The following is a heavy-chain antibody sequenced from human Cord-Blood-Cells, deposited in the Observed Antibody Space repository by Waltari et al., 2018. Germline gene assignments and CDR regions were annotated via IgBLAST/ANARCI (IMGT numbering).Heavy chain of an antibody. V-gene: IGHV3-33*01. CDR3: ARDDGSYYAFDI. CDR1: GFTFSSYG. CDR2: IWDNGSNK. J-gene: IGHJ3*02. D-gene: IGHD1-26*01. Sequence: QVQLVESGGGVVQPGRSLRLSCAASGFTFSSYGMHWVRQAPGKGVEWVEVIWDNGSNKYDADSVKGRFTISRDNSKNTLYLQMNSLRAEDTAVYYCARDDGSYYAFDIWGQGTMVTVSS.